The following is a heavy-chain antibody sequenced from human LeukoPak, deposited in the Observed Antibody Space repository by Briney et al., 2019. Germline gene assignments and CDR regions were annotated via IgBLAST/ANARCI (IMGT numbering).Heavy chain of an antibody. D-gene: IGHD3-3*01. CDR2: IIPIFGTA. V-gene: IGHV1-69*13. J-gene: IGHJ6*02. CDR3: ASQPPFWSGYYTYYGMDV. Sequence: SVKVSCKASGGTFSSYAISWVRQAPGQGLEWMGGIIPIFGTANYAQKFQGGVTITADESTSTAYMELSSLRSEDTAVYYCASQPPFWSGYYTYYGMDVWGQGTTVTVSS. CDR1: GGTFSSYA.